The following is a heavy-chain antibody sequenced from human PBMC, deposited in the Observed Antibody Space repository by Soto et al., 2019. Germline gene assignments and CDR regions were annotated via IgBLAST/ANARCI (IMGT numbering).Heavy chain of an antibody. V-gene: IGHV3-23*01. D-gene: IGHD4-17*01. J-gene: IGHJ4*02. CDR1: GFTFSSSA. CDR3: AKRPASGAYYFDN. Sequence: GGSLGLSCAVSGFTFSSSAMAWVRQAPGKGLEWVSGISGSGALTYYADSVKGRFTISRDNSKNTLYLQMNSLRAEDTAVYYCAKRPASGAYYFDNWGQGTLVTVSS. CDR2: ISGSGALT.